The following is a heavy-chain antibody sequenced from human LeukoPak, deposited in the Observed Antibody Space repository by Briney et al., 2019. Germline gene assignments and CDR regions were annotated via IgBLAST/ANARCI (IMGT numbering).Heavy chain of an antibody. V-gene: IGHV3-21*01. CDR3: ARGIAVAGTETYYYGMDV. CDR1: GFTLSSYS. D-gene: IGHD6-19*01. J-gene: IGHJ6*02. CDR2: ISSSSSYI. Sequence: GGSLRLSCAASGFTLSSYSMSWVRQAPGKGLEWVSSISSSSSYIYYADSVKGRFTISGDNAKNSLYLQMNSLRAEDTAVYYCARGIAVAGTETYYYGMDVWGQGTTVTVSS.